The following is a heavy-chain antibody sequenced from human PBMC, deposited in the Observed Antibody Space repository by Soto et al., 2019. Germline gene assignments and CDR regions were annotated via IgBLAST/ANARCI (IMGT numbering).Heavy chain of an antibody. V-gene: IGHV3-49*04. CDR3: TRDPEPYYYDSSGPPQPFPNYYYYGMDV. D-gene: IGHD3-22*01. CDR1: GFTFGDYA. CDR2: IRSKAYGGTT. J-gene: IGHJ6*02. Sequence: GGSLRLSCTASGFTFGDYAMSWVRQAPGKGLEWVGFIRSKAYGGTTEYAASVKGRFTISRDDSKSIAYLQMNSLKTEDTAVYYCTRDPEPYYYDSSGPPQPFPNYYYYGMDVWGQGTTVTVSS.